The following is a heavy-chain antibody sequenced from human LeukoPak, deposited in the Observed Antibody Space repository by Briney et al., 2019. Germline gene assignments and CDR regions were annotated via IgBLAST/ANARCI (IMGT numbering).Heavy chain of an antibody. CDR3: ARDLGYINPDGYFDL. V-gene: IGHV3-9*01. CDR2: INWNSGII. CDR1: GFTFDDYA. J-gene: IGHJ2*01. Sequence: PGGSLRLSCAASGFTFDDYAMHWVRQAPGKGLEWVSGINWNSGIIGYADSVKGRFTISRDNAKNSLYVQMNSLRAEDTAVYYCARDLGYINPDGYFDLWGRGTLVTVSS. D-gene: IGHD4-11*01.